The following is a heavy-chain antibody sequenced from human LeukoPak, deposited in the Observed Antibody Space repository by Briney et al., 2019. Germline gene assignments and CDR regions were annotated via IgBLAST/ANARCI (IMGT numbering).Heavy chain of an antibody. CDR1: GFTLYDYS. D-gene: IGHD1-26*01. J-gene: IGHJ3*02. V-gene: IGHV3-9*01. CDR2: ISWNSGSI. CDR3: AKDGGSYNLYAFNI. Sequence: GGSLRLSCAASGFTLYDYSMHWVRQTPGEGLEWGSGISWNSGSIGYADSVKGRFTISRDNAKNSLYLQMNSLRAEDTALYYCAKDGGSYNLYAFNIWGQGTMVTVSS.